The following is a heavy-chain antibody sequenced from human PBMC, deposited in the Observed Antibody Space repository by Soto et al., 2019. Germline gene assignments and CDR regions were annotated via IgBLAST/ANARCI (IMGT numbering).Heavy chain of an antibody. Sequence: SETLSLTCAVSGGSISSGGYSWSWIRQPPGKGLEWSGYIDQSGSIYYNPSLKSRVTISVDTSKNQFSLKLSSVTAADTAVYYCASRALSGELRYYYGMDVWGQGTTVTVSS. V-gene: IGHV4-30-2*05. CDR1: GGSISSGGYS. J-gene: IGHJ6*02. CDR3: ASRALSGELRYYYGMDV. D-gene: IGHD1-26*01. CDR2: IDQSGSI.